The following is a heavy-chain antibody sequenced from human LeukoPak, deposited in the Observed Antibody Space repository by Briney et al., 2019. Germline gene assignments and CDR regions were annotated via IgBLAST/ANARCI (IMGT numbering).Heavy chain of an antibody. J-gene: IGHJ4*02. CDR3: ARLDFRSGYPQY. CDR1: GFTFSDYW. Sequence: GGSLRLSCAASGFTFSDYWMSWVRQAPGKGLEWVANIKQDGSEKKYVDSVRDRSTISRDNAKNSLSLQMNSLRGEDTAVYYCARLDFRSGYPQYWGQGTLVTVSS. V-gene: IGHV3-7*01. CDR2: IKQDGSEK. D-gene: IGHD3-3*01.